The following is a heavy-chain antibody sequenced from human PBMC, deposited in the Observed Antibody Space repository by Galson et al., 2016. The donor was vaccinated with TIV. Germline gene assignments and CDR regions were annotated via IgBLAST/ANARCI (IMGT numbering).Heavy chain of an antibody. D-gene: IGHD3-16*02. CDR1: GDSLSEIV. CDR2: FDPEVQKT. CDR3: ATDAWFPGLSLDN. V-gene: IGHV1-24*01. Sequence: SVKVSCKVSGDSLSEIVIHWVRQAPGKGLEWMGGFDPEVQKTIYAQKMQGRVTMTADTSTDTAYMELGSLRLEDTAVYYCATDAWFPGLSLDNWGQGTLVIVSS. J-gene: IGHJ4*02.